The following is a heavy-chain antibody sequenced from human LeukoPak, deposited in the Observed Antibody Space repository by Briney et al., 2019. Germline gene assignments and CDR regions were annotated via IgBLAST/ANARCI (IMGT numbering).Heavy chain of an antibody. Sequence: QPGRSLRLSWAAAGFTFKDYGMHWVRHPAGKGLEWVSSINWNGGGTDYADSGKGRFTIARDNAKNSLHLQLRSLSPEDTALYYCPKHMRATNTSSFFGLDVWGQGTTVTVSS. J-gene: IGHJ6*02. CDR3: PKHMRATNTSSFFGLDV. V-gene: IGHV3-9*01. CDR2: INWNGGGT. D-gene: IGHD1-26*01. CDR1: GFTFKDYG.